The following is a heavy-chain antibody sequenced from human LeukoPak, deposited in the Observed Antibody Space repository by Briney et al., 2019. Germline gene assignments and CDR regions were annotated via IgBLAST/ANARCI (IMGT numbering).Heavy chain of an antibody. J-gene: IGHJ6*02. V-gene: IGHV4-39*01. Sequence: PSETLSLTCIVSGGSISGSYSYWGWVRQPPGEGLEWIGNVFHSGTTYYNPSLKSRLTTSVDTSKNLFSMRLSSVTAADTAVYYRVRHTDRIRFAMDVWGQGTTVTVSS. CDR2: VFHSGTT. CDR3: VRHTDRIRFAMDV. D-gene: IGHD3-22*01. CDR1: GGSISGSYSY.